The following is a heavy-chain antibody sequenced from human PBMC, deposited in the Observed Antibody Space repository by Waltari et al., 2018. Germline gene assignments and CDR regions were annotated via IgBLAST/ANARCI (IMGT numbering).Heavy chain of an antibody. V-gene: IGHV4-61*02. J-gene: IGHJ4*02. D-gene: IGHD6-19*01. CDR3: ARVDSGWYDFDY. CDR1: GGSISSGSYY. CDR2: IYTSGST. Sequence: QVQLQESGPGLVKPSQTLSLTCTVSGGSISSGSYYWSWIRQPAGKGLEWIGRIYTSGSTNYNPSLKSRVTISVDTSKNQFSLKLSSVTAADTAVYYCARVDSGWYDFDYWGQGTLVTVSS.